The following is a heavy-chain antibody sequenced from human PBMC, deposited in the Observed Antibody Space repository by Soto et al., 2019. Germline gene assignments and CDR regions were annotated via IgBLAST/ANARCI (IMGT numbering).Heavy chain of an antibody. D-gene: IGHD6-13*01. CDR1: GYTFTSYG. V-gene: IGHV1-18*01. CDR3: ARVLAAAGTRMASYVDY. J-gene: IGHJ4*02. CDR2: ISAYNGNT. Sequence: QVQLVQSGAEVKKPGASVKVSCKASGYTFTSYGISWVRQAPGQGLEWMGWISAYNGNTNYAQKLQGRVTMTTDTSXRXXHMELRSLRSDDTAVYCCARVLAAAGTRMASYVDYWGQGTLVTVSS.